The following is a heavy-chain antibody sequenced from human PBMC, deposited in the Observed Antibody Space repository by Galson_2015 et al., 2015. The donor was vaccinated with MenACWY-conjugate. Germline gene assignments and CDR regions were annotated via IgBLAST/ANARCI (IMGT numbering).Heavy chain of an antibody. Sequence: SLRLSCAGSGFTFSNYWMSWVRQAPGKGLEWVANIKQDGSEKYYVDSVKGRFTISRDNAKISLYLQMNSLRAEDTAVYYCARKIKAVAGENYYHYGMDVWGQGTTVTVSS. CDR2: IKQDGSEK. CDR3: ARKIKAVAGENYYHYGMDV. J-gene: IGHJ6*02. D-gene: IGHD6-19*01. V-gene: IGHV3-7*03. CDR1: GFTFSNYW.